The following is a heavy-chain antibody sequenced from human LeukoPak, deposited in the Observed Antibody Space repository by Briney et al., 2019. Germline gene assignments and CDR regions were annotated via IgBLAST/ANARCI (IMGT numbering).Heavy chain of an antibody. CDR3: AKDIRRGTMYYYYYGMDV. J-gene: IGHJ6*02. CDR1: GFTFSSYA. Sequence: GGSLRLSCAASGFTFSSYAMSWVRQAPGKGLEWVSGIGASGITTYDADSGEGRFTISRDNSKNTLHLQMNSLRAEDTAVYYCAKDIRRGTMYYYYYGMDVWGQGTTVTVSS. V-gene: IGHV3-23*01. D-gene: IGHD4/OR15-4a*01. CDR2: IGASGITT.